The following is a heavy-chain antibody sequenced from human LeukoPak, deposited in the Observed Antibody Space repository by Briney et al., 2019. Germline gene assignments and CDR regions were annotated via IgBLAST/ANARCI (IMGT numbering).Heavy chain of an antibody. Sequence: GASVKVSCKASGYTFTSYAMNRVRQAPGQGLEWMGWINTKTGNPTYAQGFTGRFVFSLDTSVSTSYLQISSLKAEDTAVYYCARDGVDTLFDPWGQGTLVTVSS. V-gene: IGHV7-4-1*02. D-gene: IGHD5-18*01. J-gene: IGHJ5*02. CDR3: ARDGVDTLFDP. CDR2: INTKTGNP. CDR1: GYTFTSYA.